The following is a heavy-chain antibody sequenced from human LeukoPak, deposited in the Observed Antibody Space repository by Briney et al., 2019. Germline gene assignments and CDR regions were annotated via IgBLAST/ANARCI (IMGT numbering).Heavy chain of an antibody. CDR1: GVSVSSGSYY. Sequence: SETLSLTCSVSGVSVSSGSYYWSWIRQPPGKGLEWIGYIYYSGSTNYNPSLKSRATISVDTSKNQFSLKLSSVTAADTAVYYCARRMVAATWDVWGQGTTVTVSS. CDR3: ARRMVAATWDV. J-gene: IGHJ6*02. CDR2: IYYSGST. V-gene: IGHV4-61*01. D-gene: IGHD2-15*01.